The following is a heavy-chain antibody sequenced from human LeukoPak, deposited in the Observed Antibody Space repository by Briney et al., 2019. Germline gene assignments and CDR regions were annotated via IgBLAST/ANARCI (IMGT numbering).Heavy chain of an antibody. CDR2: IYSGGST. CDR3: AKVDGGYFDY. Sequence: GGSLRLSCGASGLIVSSNYMTWVRQAPGKGLEWVSVIYSGGSTYYADSVKGRFTISRDNSKNTLYLQMNSLRAEDTAVYYCAKVDGGYFDYWGQGTLVTVSS. CDR1: GLIVSSNY. J-gene: IGHJ4*02. V-gene: IGHV3-66*01. D-gene: IGHD4-23*01.